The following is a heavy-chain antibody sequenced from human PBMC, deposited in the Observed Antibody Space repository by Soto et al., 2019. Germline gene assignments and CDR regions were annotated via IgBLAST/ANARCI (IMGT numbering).Heavy chain of an antibody. CDR2: ISNRGDT. Sequence: EVQLVESGGGLVQPGGSLRLSCTASGFIVSDTYVNWVRQAPGKGLEWVSVISNRGDTHYADSVRGRFSLSRDISDNTLHLQMNNLRVEDTAVYYCAREPRYCRGGSCSITVDAYAIWGQGTMVTVSS. CDR1: GFIVSDTY. CDR3: AREPRYCRGGSCSITVDAYAI. V-gene: IGHV3-66*01. D-gene: IGHD2-15*01. J-gene: IGHJ3*02.